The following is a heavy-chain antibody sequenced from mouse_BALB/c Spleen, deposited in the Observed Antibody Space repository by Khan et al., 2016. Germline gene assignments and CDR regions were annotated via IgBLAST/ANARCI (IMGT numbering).Heavy chain of an antibody. J-gene: IGHJ4*01. V-gene: IGHV4-2*02. CDR3: ARSAYYAMDY. CDR1: GFDFSRYW. Sequence: EVKLLESGGGLVQPGGSLNLSCAASGFDFSRYWMIWARQAPGEGPEWIGEINPGSTTINYSPSLKDRFIISRDNAKNTLYLQMSKVRSEDTALYYCARSAYYAMDYWSQGTSVTVSS. CDR2: INPGSTTI.